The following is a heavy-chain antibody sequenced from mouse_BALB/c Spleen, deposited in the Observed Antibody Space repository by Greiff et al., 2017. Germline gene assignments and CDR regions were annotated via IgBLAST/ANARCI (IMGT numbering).Heavy chain of an antibody. CDR1: GFTFSSYA. J-gene: IGHJ3*01. Sequence: DVHLVESGGGLVKPGGSLKLSCAASGFTFSSYAMSWVRQSPEKRLEWVAEISSGGSYTYYPDTVTGRFTISRDNAKYTLYLEMSSLRSEDTAMYYCARSMSTTSYWGQGTLVTVSA. CDR2: ISSGGSYT. V-gene: IGHV5-9-4*01. D-gene: IGHD2-4*01. CDR3: ARSMSTTSY.